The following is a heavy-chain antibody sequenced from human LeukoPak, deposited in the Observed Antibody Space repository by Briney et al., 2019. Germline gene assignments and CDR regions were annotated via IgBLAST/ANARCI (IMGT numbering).Heavy chain of an antibody. J-gene: IGHJ4*02. Sequence: SETLSLTCAVYGGSFSGYYWSWIRQPPGKGLEWIGEINHSGSTNYNPSLKSRVTISVDTSKNQFSLKLSSVTAADTAVYYCARRLGDYYGSGSYYKRDFDYWGQGTLVTVSS. CDR3: ARRLGDYYGSGSYYKRDFDY. CDR2: INHSGST. D-gene: IGHD3-10*01. CDR1: GGSFSGYY. V-gene: IGHV4-34*01.